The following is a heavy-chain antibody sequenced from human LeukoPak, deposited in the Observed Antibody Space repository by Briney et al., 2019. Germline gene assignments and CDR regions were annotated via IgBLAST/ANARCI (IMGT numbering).Heavy chain of an antibody. CDR2: INPNSGGT. CDR3: ARDRRGIAVAANWFDP. J-gene: IGHJ5*02. D-gene: IGHD6-19*01. Sequence: ASVKVSCKASGYTFTGYYMHWVRQAPRQGLEWMGWINPNSGGTNYAQKFQGRVIMTRDTSISTAYMELSRLRSDDTAVYYCARDRRGIAVAANWFDPWGQGTLVTVSS. V-gene: IGHV1-2*02. CDR1: GYTFTGYY.